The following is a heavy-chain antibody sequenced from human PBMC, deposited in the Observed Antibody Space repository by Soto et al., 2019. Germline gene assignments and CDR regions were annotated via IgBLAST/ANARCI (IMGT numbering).Heavy chain of an antibody. J-gene: IGHJ6*02. V-gene: IGHV3-7*01. CDR1: GFTFSSYW. CDR2: IKQDGSEK. Sequence: PGGSLRLSCAASGFTFSSYWMSWVRQAPGKGLEWVANIKQDGSEKYYVDSVKGRFTISRDNAKNSLYLQMNSLRAEDTALYYCARAVGYYDNTGYYWDLYHGMGVRGQGTTVTVSS. CDR3: ARAVGYYDNTGYYWDLYHGMGV. D-gene: IGHD3-22*01.